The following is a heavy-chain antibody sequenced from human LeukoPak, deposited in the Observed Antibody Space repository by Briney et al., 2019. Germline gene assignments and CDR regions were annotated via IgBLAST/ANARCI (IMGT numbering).Heavy chain of an antibody. CDR2: ISGSGGST. Sequence: GGSLRLSCAASGFTFYSYAMTWVRQAPGKGLEWVSAISGSGGSTYCADSVKGRFAISRDNSKNTLYLQMNSLRAEDTAVYYCATDFYDSTWGQGTLVTVSS. CDR3: ATDFYDST. V-gene: IGHV3-23*01. D-gene: IGHD3-22*01. CDR1: GFTFYSYA. J-gene: IGHJ5*02.